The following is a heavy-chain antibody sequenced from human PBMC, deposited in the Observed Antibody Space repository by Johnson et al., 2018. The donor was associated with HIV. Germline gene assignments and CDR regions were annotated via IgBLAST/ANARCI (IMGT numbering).Heavy chain of an antibody. D-gene: IGHD4-11*01. CDR1: GFTFSSYG. CDR2: IWYDGSNE. V-gene: IGHV3-33*03. Sequence: VQLVESGGGLVKPGTSLRLSCAASGFTFSSYGMHWVRQAPGKGLEWVALIWYDGSNEYYADSVKGRFTISRDNSKNTLYLQMNSLTVEDTAVYYCAKSKFISNWYAFDIWGQGTMVAVSS. CDR3: AKSKFISNWYAFDI. J-gene: IGHJ3*02.